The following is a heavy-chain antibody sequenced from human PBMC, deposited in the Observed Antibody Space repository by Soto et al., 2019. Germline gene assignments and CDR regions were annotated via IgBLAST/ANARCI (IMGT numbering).Heavy chain of an antibody. D-gene: IGHD2-15*01. CDR1: GFTFSSSG. J-gene: IGHJ3*01. Sequence: EGQLLQSGGGLVQPGESLRVSCAASGFTFSSSGMSWVRQAPGKGLEWVSSISVRGDYRYYADSVKGRFTISRDNSKNTLYLQMNSLTAEDTAVYYCANLGGFDFWGQGTMVAVSS. CDR2: ISVRGDYR. V-gene: IGHV3-23*01. CDR3: ANLGGFDF.